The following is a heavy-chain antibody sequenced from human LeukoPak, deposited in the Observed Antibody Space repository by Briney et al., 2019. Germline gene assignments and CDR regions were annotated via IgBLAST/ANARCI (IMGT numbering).Heavy chain of an antibody. Sequence: SETLSLTCTVSGGSISSYYWSWTRQPPGKGLEWIGYIYYSGSTNYNPSFKSRVTISVDTSKNQFSLKLSSVTAADTAVYYCARLLKSGGMDVWGQGTTVTVSS. CDR1: GGSISSYY. D-gene: IGHD7-27*01. J-gene: IGHJ6*02. CDR3: ARLLKSGGMDV. V-gene: IGHV4-59*08. CDR2: IYYSGST.